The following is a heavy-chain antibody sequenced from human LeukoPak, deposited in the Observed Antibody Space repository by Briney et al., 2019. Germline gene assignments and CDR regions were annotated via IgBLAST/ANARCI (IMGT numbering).Heavy chain of an antibody. J-gene: IGHJ4*02. D-gene: IGHD3-22*01. CDR1: GGSIXSYY. CDR2: INHSGST. Sequence: TLSLTCTXAGGSIXSYYWSWIRQPPGKGLEWIGEINHSGSTNYNPSLKSRVTISVDTSKNQFSLKLSSVTAADTAVYYCARRGYYDSSGYYRYWGQGTLVTVSS. V-gene: IGHV4-34*01. CDR3: ARRGYYDSSGYYRY.